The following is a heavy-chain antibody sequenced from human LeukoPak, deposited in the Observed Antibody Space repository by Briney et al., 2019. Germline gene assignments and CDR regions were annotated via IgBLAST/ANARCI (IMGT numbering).Heavy chain of an antibody. CDR3: AHSRDFTFDY. J-gene: IGHJ4*02. Sequence: PGGSLRLSCAASGITFSKYGMSWVRQAPGKGLEWVSTISSSGESTYYADSVKGRFTISRDKSKNALYLHMNSLRAEDTAIYYCAHSRDFTFDYWGQGTLVTVSS. D-gene: IGHD3/OR15-3a*01. CDR2: ISSSGEST. V-gene: IGHV3-23*01. CDR1: GITFSKYG.